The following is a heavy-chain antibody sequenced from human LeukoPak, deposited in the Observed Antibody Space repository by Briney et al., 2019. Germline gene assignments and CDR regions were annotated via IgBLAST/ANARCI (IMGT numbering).Heavy chain of an antibody. CDR2: ITATGSTT. CDR1: GFSLSDYY. V-gene: IGHV3-11*01. D-gene: IGHD2/OR15-2a*01. Sequence: GGSLRLSCAVSGFSLSDYYMTWIRQVPGKGLEWISYITATGSTTYYADSLKGRFTISRDNAKNSLYLQMNSLRAEDTAVYYCARDLTWNGMDVWGQGTTVTVSS. J-gene: IGHJ6*02. CDR3: ARDLTWNGMDV.